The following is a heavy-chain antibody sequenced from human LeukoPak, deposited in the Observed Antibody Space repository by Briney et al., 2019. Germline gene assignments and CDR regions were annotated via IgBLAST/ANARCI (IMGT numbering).Heavy chain of an antibody. CDR2: IYYSGST. J-gene: IGHJ4*02. CDR3: ARLHGDYVGDY. V-gene: IGHV4-59*08. D-gene: IGHD4-17*01. CDR1: GGSISSYY. Sequence: PSETLSLTCTVSGGSISSYYWSWIRQPPGKGLEWIGYIYYSGSTNYNPSLKSRVTISVDTSKNQFSLKLSSVTAADTAVYYCARLHGDYVGDYWGQGTLVTVSS.